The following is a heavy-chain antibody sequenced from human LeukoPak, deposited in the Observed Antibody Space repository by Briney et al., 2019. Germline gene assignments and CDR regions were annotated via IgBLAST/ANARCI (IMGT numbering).Heavy chain of an antibody. CDR1: GFTFSSYN. CDR3: ARLIVAPFYFDY. Sequence: PGGSLRLSCAASGFTFSSYNMNWVRQAPGKGLEGVSSISSSTNYIYYADSVKGRFTISRDNAKNSLYLQMNSLRAEDTAVYYCARLIVAPFYFDYWGQGTLVTVSS. D-gene: IGHD5-12*01. V-gene: IGHV3-21*01. CDR2: ISSSTNYI. J-gene: IGHJ4*02.